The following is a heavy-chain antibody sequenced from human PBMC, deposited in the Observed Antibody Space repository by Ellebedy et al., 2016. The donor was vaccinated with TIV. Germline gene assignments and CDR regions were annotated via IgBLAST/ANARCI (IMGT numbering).Heavy chain of an antibody. CDR2: ISGSGGST. Sequence: GESLKISCAASGFTFSSYAMSWVRQAPGKGLEWVSGISGSGGSTYHADSVKGRFTISRDNSKNAAYLQMNSLRAEDTAVYYCAKADSSYCSGGSCYSLAWGQGTLVTVSS. J-gene: IGHJ5*02. CDR1: GFTFSSYA. V-gene: IGHV3-23*01. D-gene: IGHD2-15*01. CDR3: AKADSSYCSGGSCYSLA.